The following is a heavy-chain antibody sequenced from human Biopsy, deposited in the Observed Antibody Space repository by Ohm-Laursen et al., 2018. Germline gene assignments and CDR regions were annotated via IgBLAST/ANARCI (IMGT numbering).Heavy chain of an antibody. Sequence: GESLKISCKFSGYSYTNYWIGWVRQMPGKGLEWMGLVYPDDSNSRYSPSFQGHVTISADKSTSTAYLQWNSLTASDPAVYYCARQFMSGSTNAGGYWGQGTLVTVSS. J-gene: IGHJ4*02. CDR1: GYSYTNYW. V-gene: IGHV5-51*01. CDR3: ARQFMSGSTNAGGY. CDR2: VYPDDSNS. D-gene: IGHD2-2*01.